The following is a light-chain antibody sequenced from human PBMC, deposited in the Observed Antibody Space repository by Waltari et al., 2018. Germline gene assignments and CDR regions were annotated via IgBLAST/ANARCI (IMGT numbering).Light chain of an antibody. CDR3: QQYNIWPWT. V-gene: IGKV3D-15*01. CDR1: QSAKTS. J-gene: IGKJ1*01. Sequence: EVVMTQSPATLSVPPGERVSLSCRPSQSAKTSLAWYQQTPGQAPRLLIYRASTRAAGVPDRFSGSGSGTEFTLTISSLQSEDSAIYYCQQYNIWPWTFGPGTNVDIK. CDR2: RAS.